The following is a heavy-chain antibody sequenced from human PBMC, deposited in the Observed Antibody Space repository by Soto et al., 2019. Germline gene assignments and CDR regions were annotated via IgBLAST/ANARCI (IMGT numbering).Heavy chain of an antibody. CDR2: ISGSGGST. D-gene: IGHD6-19*01. Sequence: GGSLRLSCAASGFTFSSYAMSWVRQAPGKGLEWVSAISGSGGSTYYADSVKGRFTISRDNSKNTLYLQMNSLRAEDTAVYYCAKDPYHIAVAGPGWFDPWGQGTLVTVS. CDR3: AKDPYHIAVAGPGWFDP. J-gene: IGHJ5*02. CDR1: GFTFSSYA. V-gene: IGHV3-23*01.